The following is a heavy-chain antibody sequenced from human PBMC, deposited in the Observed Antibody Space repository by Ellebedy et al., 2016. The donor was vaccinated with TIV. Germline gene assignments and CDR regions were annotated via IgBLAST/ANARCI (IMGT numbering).Heavy chain of an antibody. CDR2: IYSGGST. CDR1: GFTVSNNY. Sequence: GESLTISCAASGFTVSNNYMSWVRQAPGKGLEWVSVIYSGGSTYYEDSVKGRFTISRDNSKNTVYLQMNSLRAEDTAVYYCENYGMDVWGQGTTVTVSS. V-gene: IGHV3-66*01. J-gene: IGHJ6*02. CDR3: ENYGMDV.